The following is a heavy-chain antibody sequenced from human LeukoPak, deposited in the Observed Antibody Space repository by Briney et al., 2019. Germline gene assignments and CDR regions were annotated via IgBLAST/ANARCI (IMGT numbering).Heavy chain of an antibody. CDR3: ARAPRMVHFDY. CDR1: GFTVSSNY. CDR2: ISTSGAYV. V-gene: IGHV3-53*01. Sequence: PGGSLRLSCAASGFTVSSNYMSWVRQAPGKGLEWVSTISTSGAYVNYADSVKGRFTISRDNSKNTLYLQMNSLRAEDTAVYYCARAPRMVHFDYWGQGTLVTVSS. D-gene: IGHD6-13*01. J-gene: IGHJ4*02.